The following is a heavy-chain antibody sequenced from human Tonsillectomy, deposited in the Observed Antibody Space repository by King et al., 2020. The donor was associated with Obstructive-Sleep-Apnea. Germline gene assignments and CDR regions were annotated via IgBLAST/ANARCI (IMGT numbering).Heavy chain of an antibody. CDR3: ARDKVACTLFFDY. Sequence: VQLVESGGGLVKPGGSLRLSCAASGFTFSSYSMNWVRQAPGKGLEWVSSISSSSSYIYYADSVKGRFTISRDNAKNSLYLQMNILRAEDTAVYYCARDKVACTLFFDYWGQGTLVTVSS. J-gene: IGHJ4*02. CDR2: ISSSSSYI. V-gene: IGHV3-21*01. CDR1: GFTFSSYS. D-gene: IGHD6-19*01.